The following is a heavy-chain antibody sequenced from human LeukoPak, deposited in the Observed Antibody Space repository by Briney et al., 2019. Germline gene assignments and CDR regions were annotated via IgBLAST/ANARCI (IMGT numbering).Heavy chain of an antibody. Sequence: GGSLRLSCAASEFAFSSYGMHWVRQAPGKGLEWVALIWYDGSNKYYADSVKGRFTISSDKSKNTLYLQMNSLRAEDTAVYYCARRYCANGIWYFFDYWGQGTLVTVSS. J-gene: IGHJ4*02. CDR2: IWYDGSNK. CDR3: ARRYCANGIWYFFDY. V-gene: IGHV3-33*01. D-gene: IGHD2-8*01. CDR1: EFAFSSYG.